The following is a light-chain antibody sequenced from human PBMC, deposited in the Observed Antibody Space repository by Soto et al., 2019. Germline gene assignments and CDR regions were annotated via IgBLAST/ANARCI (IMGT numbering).Light chain of an antibody. J-gene: IGLJ1*01. CDR2: DVS. CDR1: SSDVGGYNY. Sequence: QSVLTQPASVSGSPGQSITISCTGTSSDVGGYNYVSWYQQHPGKAPKLMIYDVSNRPSWVSNRFSGSKSGNTASLTISGRQAEDEADYYCSSYTSSSIDYVFGTGTKVTVL. CDR3: SSYTSSSIDYV. V-gene: IGLV2-14*01.